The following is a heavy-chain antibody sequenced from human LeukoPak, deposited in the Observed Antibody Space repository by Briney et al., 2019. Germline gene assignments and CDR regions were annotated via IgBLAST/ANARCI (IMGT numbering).Heavy chain of an antibody. CDR1: GGSVSSGSYY. V-gene: IGHV4-61*01. D-gene: IGHD4-17*01. Sequence: PSETLSLTCTVSGGSVSSGSYYWSWIRQPPGKGLEWTGYIYYSGSTNYNPSLKSRVTISVDTSKDQFSLKLSSVTAADTAVYYCARWVVYGDYFDYWGQGTLVTVSS. CDR3: ARWVVYGDYFDY. CDR2: IYYSGST. J-gene: IGHJ4*02.